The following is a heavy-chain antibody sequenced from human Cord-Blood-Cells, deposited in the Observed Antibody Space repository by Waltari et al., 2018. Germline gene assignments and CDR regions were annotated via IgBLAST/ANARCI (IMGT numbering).Heavy chain of an antibody. CDR3: ARGYQLLFDY. V-gene: IGHV6-1*01. J-gene: IGHJ4*02. CDR2: TYYRSKWYN. D-gene: IGHD2-2*01. Sequence: QLQLQQSGPGLVKRSQTLSLPCAISGDSVSSNSAAWNWIRQSPSRGHEWLGRTYYRSKWYNDYAVSVKSRITINPATSKNQFSLQLNSVTPKDTAVYYCARGYQLLFDYWGQGTLVTVSS. CDR1: GDSVSSNSAA.